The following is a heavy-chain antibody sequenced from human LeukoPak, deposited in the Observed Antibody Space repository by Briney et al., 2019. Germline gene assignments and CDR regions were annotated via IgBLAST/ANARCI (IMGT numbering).Heavy chain of an antibody. Sequence: PSETLSLTCTVSGGSISSYYWSWIRQPAGKGLEWIGRIYTSGSTNYNPSLKSRVTMTVDTSKNQFSLKLSSVTAADTAVYYCARVADHSSGWYGYAFDIWGQGTMVTVSS. J-gene: IGHJ3*02. CDR1: GGSISSYY. CDR2: IYTSGST. CDR3: ARVADHSSGWYGYAFDI. V-gene: IGHV4-4*07. D-gene: IGHD6-19*01.